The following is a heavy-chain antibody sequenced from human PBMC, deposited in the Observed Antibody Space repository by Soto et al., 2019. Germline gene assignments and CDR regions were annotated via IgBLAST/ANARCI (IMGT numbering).Heavy chain of an antibody. Sequence: ASVKVSCKASGYTFTSYDINWVRQATGQGREWMGWMNPNSGNTGYAQKFQGRVTMTRNTSISTAYMELSSLRSEDTAVYYCASAYGSGTSGYYYYGMDVWGQGTTVTVSS. CDR1: GYTFTSYD. CDR2: MNPNSGNT. D-gene: IGHD3-10*01. J-gene: IGHJ6*02. CDR3: ASAYGSGTSGYYYYGMDV. V-gene: IGHV1-8*01.